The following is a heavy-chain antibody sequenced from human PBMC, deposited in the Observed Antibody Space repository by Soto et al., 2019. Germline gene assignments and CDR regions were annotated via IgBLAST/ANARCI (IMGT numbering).Heavy chain of an antibody. J-gene: IGHJ4*02. CDR3: ARDGDVNTGFGKDY. Sequence: SLILSCAASGFTVSSYGMHLVRQARGKGLEWVAFIWHDGGNKFYAESVKGRFTISRDNSKNTLYLQMTSLSAEDTAMYYCARDGDVNTGFGKDYWGQGTLVTVSS. D-gene: IGHD3-16*01. CDR2: IWHDGGNK. CDR1: GFTVSSYG. V-gene: IGHV3-33*01.